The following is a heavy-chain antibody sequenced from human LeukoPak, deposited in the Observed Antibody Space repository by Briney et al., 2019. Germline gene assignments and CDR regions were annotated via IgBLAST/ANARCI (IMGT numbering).Heavy chain of an antibody. J-gene: IGHJ3*02. CDR1: GYSISSGYY. CDR2: IYHSGST. CDR3: ARLTLSGWPNAFDI. D-gene: IGHD6-19*01. Sequence: SETLSLTCTVSGYSISSGYYWGWIRPPPGKGLEWIGSIYHSGSTYYNPSLKSRVTISVDTSKNQFSLKLSSVTAADTAVYYCARLTLSGWPNAFDIWGQGTMVTVSS. V-gene: IGHV4-38-2*02.